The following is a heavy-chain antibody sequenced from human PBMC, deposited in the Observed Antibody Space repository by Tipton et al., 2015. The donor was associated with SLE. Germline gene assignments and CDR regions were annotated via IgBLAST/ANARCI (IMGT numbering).Heavy chain of an antibody. V-gene: IGHV4-59*01. Sequence: LRLSCTVSGGSISSYYWSWIRQPPGKGLEWTGYIYYSGSTNYNPSLKSRVTISVDTSKNQFSLKLSSVTAADTAVYYCARDLEAFDIWGQGTMVTVSS. J-gene: IGHJ3*02. D-gene: IGHD1-1*01. CDR2: IYYSGST. CDR3: ARDLEAFDI. CDR1: GGSISSYY.